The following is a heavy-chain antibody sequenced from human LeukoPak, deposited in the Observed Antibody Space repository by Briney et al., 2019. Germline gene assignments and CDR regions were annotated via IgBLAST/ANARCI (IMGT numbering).Heavy chain of an antibody. CDR3: ARERLPAATHFDY. CDR1: GGSLSNGDYY. J-gene: IGHJ4*02. V-gene: IGHV4-30-4*01. Sequence: SETLSLTCTVSGGSLSNGDYYWTWIRQPPGTGLEWIGYIHYNGNTYYNPSLKSRLTISVDTSKNQFSLNLNSVTAVDTAVYYRARERLPAATHFDYWGQGIQVTVPS. CDR2: IHYNGNT. D-gene: IGHD6-25*01.